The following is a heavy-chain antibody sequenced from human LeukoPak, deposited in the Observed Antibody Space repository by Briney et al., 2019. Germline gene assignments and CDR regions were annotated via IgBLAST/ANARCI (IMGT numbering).Heavy chain of an antibody. D-gene: IGHD2-21*02. CDR2: ISRSGDRT. V-gene: IGHV3-23*01. CDR1: GFTFSNYH. CDR3: ARDSAYCSGNCYSFFDY. Sequence: PGGSLRLSCSASGFTFSNYHMGWVRQAPGEGLQWVSSISRSGDRTYYADSVKGRFTISRDNSKNTLYLEMNSLRGDDTAVYFCARDSAYCSGNCYSFFDYWGQGTLATVSS. J-gene: IGHJ4*02.